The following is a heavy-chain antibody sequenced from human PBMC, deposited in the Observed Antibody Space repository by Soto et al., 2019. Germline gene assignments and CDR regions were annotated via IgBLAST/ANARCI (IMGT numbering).Heavy chain of an antibody. D-gene: IGHD1-1*01. CDR2: IYWDDDK. CDR1: GFSLTSRPMG. V-gene: IGHV2-5*02. CDR3: AHSLSGYNWNGGYFAS. Sequence: QITLKESAPTRVKPTQTLTLTCTFSGFSLTSRPMGVGWIRQPPGKALEWLAFIYWDDDKRYSPSLRSRLTTTKDTAGNQVVLTMTNMDPVETATYYCAHSLSGYNWNGGYFASWGQGALVTVSS. J-gene: IGHJ4*02.